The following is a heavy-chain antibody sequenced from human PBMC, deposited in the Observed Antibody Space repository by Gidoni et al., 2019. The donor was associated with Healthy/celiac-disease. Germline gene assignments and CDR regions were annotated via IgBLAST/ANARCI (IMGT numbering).Heavy chain of an antibody. D-gene: IGHD4-17*01. CDR3: ARQAGYGDNSPFDY. V-gene: IGHV4-30-2*01. Sequence: QLQLQESGSGLVKPSQTLSLTCAVSGGSISSGGYSWSWIRQPPGKGLEWIGYIYHSGSTYYNPSLKSRVTISVDRSKNQFSLKLSSVTAADTAVYYCARQAGYGDNSPFDYWGQGTLVTVSS. J-gene: IGHJ4*02. CDR2: IYHSGST. CDR1: GGSISSGGYS.